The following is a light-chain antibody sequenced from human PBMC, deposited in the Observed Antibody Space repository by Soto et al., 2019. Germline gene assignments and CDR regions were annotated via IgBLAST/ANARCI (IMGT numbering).Light chain of an antibody. CDR2: DAY. V-gene: IGKV1-5*01. CDR1: QSISSW. Sequence: IQMTQSPSSLSASVGDRVTITCRASQSISSWLAWYQQKPGKAPKLLIFDAYSLESGVPSRFSGSGSGTEFTLTISSLQPDDFATYYCQQYNSYSFGQGTKVDIK. J-gene: IGKJ1*01. CDR3: QQYNSYS.